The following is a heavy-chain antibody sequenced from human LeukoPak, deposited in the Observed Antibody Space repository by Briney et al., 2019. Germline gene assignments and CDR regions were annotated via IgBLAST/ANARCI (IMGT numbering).Heavy chain of an antibody. D-gene: IGHD1-26*01. J-gene: IGHJ4*02. V-gene: IGHV3-9*01. Sequence: PGGSLRLSCAASGFTFDDYAMHWVRQAPGKGLEWVSGISWNSGSIGYADSVKGRFTISRDNAKNSLHLQMKSLRAEDTALYYCARDSFSGSSLDYWGQGTLVTVSS. CDR1: GFTFDDYA. CDR2: ISWNSGSI. CDR3: ARDSFSGSSLDY.